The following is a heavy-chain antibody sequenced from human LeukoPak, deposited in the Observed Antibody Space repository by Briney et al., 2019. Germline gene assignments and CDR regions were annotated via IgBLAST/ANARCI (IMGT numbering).Heavy chain of an antibody. CDR2: INTDSGGT. Sequence: ASVKVSCKTSGYTFTGYFIHWVRQAPGQGRAWMGWINTDSGGTNYVHKFQDRVTMTRDTSISTVYMELSRLRSDDSAMYYCARGRGSWYDSSGSPYMRFDYWGQGTLVTVSS. CDR1: GYTFTGYF. D-gene: IGHD3-22*01. J-gene: IGHJ4*02. V-gene: IGHV1-2*07. CDR3: ARGRGSWYDSSGSPYMRFDY.